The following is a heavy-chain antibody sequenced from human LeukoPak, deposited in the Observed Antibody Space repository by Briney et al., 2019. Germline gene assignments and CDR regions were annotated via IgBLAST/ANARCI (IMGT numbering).Heavy chain of an antibody. Sequence: SGGSLRLSCAASGFTFSSHWMHWVRQAQGKGLVWVSRISPDGSTTKNADSVKGRFTISRDNARSTLLLQLNSLRAEDTAVYYCAREINKWFDPWGQGTLVTVSS. CDR3: AREINKWFDP. CDR1: GFTFSSHW. V-gene: IGHV3-74*03. J-gene: IGHJ5*02. CDR2: ISPDGSTT.